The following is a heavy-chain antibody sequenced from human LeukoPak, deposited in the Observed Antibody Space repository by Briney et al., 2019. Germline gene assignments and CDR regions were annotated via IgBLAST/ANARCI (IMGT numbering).Heavy chain of an antibody. V-gene: IGHV3-48*04. J-gene: IGHJ6*02. CDR3: ARVRTTGSYYGMDV. CDR2: IGSSGTTT. CDR1: GFTFSIYS. Sequence: PGGSLRLSCAASGFTFSIYSMNWVRQAPGRGLEWLSYIGSSGTTTYYADSVKGRFTISRDNAQNSLNLQMNSLRPEDTAMYYCARVRTTGSYYGMDVWGQGTTVTVSS. D-gene: IGHD3-10*01.